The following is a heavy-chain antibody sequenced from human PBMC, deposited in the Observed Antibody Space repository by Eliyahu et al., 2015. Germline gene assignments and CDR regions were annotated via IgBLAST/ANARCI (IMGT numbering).Heavy chain of an antibody. Sequence: EVQLVESGGGLVQPGGSLRLSCAASGFTFSDHYMDWVRQAPGKGLEWVGRTRNKANSYTTEYAASVKGRFTISRDDSKNSLYLQMNSLKTEDTAVYYCARADIVLMVYDYWGQGTLVTVSS. D-gene: IGHD2-8*01. CDR1: GFTFSDHY. CDR3: ARADIVLMVYDY. V-gene: IGHV3-72*01. CDR2: TRNKANSYTT. J-gene: IGHJ4*02.